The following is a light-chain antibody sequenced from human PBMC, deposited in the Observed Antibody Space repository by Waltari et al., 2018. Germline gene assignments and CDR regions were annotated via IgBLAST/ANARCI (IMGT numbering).Light chain of an antibody. J-gene: IGLJ3*02. CDR1: SGSVSTTSY. V-gene: IGLV8-61*01. CDR2: STN. CDR3: ALNMTSGVWV. Sequence: QTVVTQEPSFSVSPGGTVTLTCGLTSGSVSTTSYSSWYQQTPGQAPRTLIYSTNTRSSGVPDRFSGSILGNKAALTITGAQADDESDYYCALNMTSGVWVFGGGTKLTVL.